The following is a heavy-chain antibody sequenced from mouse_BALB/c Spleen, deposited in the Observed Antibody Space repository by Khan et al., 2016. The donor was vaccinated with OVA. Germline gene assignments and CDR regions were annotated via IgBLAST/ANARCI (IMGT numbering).Heavy chain of an antibody. CDR2: IFPGTGTT. D-gene: IGHD2-1*01. Sequence: QVQQSGAELVKPGASVKLSCKTSGYTFTSYWIQWVKQRPGQGLGWIGEIFPGTGTTYYNENFKGKAKLTIDTSSTTAYMQLSSRTSEDSAVYLGARGYFGNYEFAYWGQGTPVTVSS. CDR3: ARGYFGNYEFAY. J-gene: IGHJ3*01. CDR1: GYTFTSYW. V-gene: IGHV1S132*01.